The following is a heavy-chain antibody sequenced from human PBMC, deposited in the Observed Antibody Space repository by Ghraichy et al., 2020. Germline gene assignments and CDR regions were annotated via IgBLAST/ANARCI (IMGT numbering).Heavy chain of an antibody. D-gene: IGHD3/OR15-3a*01. CDR3: ARDTGCYDFWSYYYRCYGMDV. V-gene: IGHV3-7*01. J-gene: IGHJ6*02. Sequence: GGSLRLSCGASGFTFSTYWMSWVRQAPGKGLEWVANIKQDGIERHYVDFVKGRFTISRDNAKNSLYLQMNSLRAEDTAEYYCARDTGCYDFWSYYYRCYGMDVWGQGTTVNVSS. CDR1: GFTFSTYW. CDR2: IKQDGIER.